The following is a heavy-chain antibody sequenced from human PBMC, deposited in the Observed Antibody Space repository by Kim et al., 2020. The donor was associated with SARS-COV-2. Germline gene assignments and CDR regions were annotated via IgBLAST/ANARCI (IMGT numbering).Heavy chain of an antibody. J-gene: IGHJ5*02. CDR1: GGSISSSSYY. CDR2: IYYSGST. Sequence: SETLSLTCTVSGGSISSSSYYWGWIRQPPGKGLEWIGSIYYSGSTYYNPSLKSRVTISVDTSKNQFSLKLSSVTAADTAVYYCARHFPAVIGINWFDPWGQGTLVTVSS. D-gene: IGHD4-4*01. V-gene: IGHV4-39*01. CDR3: ARHFPAVIGINWFDP.